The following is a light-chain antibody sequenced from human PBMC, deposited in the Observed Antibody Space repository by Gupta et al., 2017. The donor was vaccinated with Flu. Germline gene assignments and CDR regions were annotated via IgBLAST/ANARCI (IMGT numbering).Light chain of an antibody. CDR2: END. CDR1: SSNIGKNY. Sequence: KVTISCSGSSSNIGKNYVSWYRHLPGTAPKLLIYENDKRPSGIPDRFSGSQSGTSATLDITGLQTGDEADYYCRTWDSDLTAGVFGGGTKLTVL. V-gene: IGLV1-51*02. CDR3: RTWDSDLTAGV. J-gene: IGLJ3*02.